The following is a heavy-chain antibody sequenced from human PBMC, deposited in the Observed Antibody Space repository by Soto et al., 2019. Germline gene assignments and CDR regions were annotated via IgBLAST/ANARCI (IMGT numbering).Heavy chain of an antibody. CDR3: ARWGRGSGYYLYFDY. Sequence: SETLSLTCTVSGGSISSYYWSWIRQPPGKGLEWIGYIYYSGSTNYNPSLKSRVTISVDTSKNQFSLKLSSVTAADTAVYYCARWGRGSGYYLYFDYWGQGTLVTVSS. CDR2: IYYSGST. V-gene: IGHV4-59*01. D-gene: IGHD3-3*01. J-gene: IGHJ4*02. CDR1: GGSISSYY.